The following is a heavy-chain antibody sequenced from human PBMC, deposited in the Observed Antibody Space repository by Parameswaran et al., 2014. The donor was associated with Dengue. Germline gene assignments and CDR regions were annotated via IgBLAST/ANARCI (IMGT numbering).Heavy chain of an antibody. CDR2: IYDSGNT. V-gene: IGHV4-31*02. J-gene: IGHJ5*02. D-gene: IGHD2/OR15-2a*01. Sequence: RWIRQPPGKGLEWIGYIYDSGNTYYNPSLKSRLIISRDTSENQFSLKLSSVTAADTAVYYCARGRGPHFPWGQGTLVTVSS. CDR3: ARGRGPHFP.